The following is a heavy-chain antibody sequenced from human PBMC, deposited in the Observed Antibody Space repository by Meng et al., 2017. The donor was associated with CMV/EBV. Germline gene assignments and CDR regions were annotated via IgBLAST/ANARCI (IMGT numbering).Heavy chain of an antibody. Sequence: GESLKISCAASGFTFSSYWMSWVRQAPGKGLEWVANIKQDGSEKYYVDSVKGRFTISRDNAKNSLYLQMNSLRAEDTAVYCCARDHATWFDPWGQGTLVTVSS. D-gene: IGHD2-15*01. V-gene: IGHV3-7*01. J-gene: IGHJ5*02. CDR3: ARDHATWFDP. CDR1: GFTFSSYW. CDR2: IKQDGSEK.